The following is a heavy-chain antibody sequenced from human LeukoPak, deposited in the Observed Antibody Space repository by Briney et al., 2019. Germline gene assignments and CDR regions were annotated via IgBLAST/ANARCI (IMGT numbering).Heavy chain of an antibody. CDR2: IYSGGST. D-gene: IGHD4-17*01. Sequence: GGSLRLSCAASGFTVSSNYMSWVRQAPGKGLEWVSVIYSGGSTYYADSVKGRFTISRDNSKNTLYLQMNSLRAEDTAVYYCARVADYGEVYFDYWGQGTLVTVSS. CDR1: GFTVSSNY. V-gene: IGHV3-53*01. J-gene: IGHJ4*02. CDR3: ARVADYGEVYFDY.